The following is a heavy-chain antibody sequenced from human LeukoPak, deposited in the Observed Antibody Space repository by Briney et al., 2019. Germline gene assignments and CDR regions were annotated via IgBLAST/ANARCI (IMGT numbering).Heavy chain of an antibody. CDR1: GYSISSGYY. CDR3: ARLSTVTTLDY. J-gene: IGHJ4*02. CDR2: IDHSGST. V-gene: IGHV4-38-2*02. Sequence: PSETLSLTCSVSGYSISSGYYWGWIRQPPGKGLEWIGSIDHSGSTYYNPSLKSRVTISVDTSKNQFSLKLSSVTAADTAVYYCARLSTVTTLDYWGQGTLVTVSS. D-gene: IGHD4-11*01.